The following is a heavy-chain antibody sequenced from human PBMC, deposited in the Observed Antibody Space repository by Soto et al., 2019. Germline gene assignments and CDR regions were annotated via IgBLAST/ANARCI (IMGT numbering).Heavy chain of an antibody. CDR2: IYYSGST. D-gene: IGHD2-2*01. Sequence: SETLSLTCTVSGGSVSSGSYYWSWIRQPPGKGLEWIGYIYYSGSTNYNPSLKSRVTISVDTSKNQFSLKLSSVTAADTAVYYCARVDPIVVVPATLRSSWFDPWGQGTLVTVSS. CDR3: ARVDPIVVVPATLRSSWFDP. CDR1: GGSVSSGSYY. J-gene: IGHJ5*02. V-gene: IGHV4-61*01.